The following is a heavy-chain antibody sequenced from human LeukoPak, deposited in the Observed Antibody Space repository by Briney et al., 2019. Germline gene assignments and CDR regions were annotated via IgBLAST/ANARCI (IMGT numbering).Heavy chain of an antibody. Sequence: PSETLSLTCAVYGGSLSGYYWSWIRQSPGKGLEWIGEINHGGSTNYNPSLKSRVTMSVDTSKNHFSLKLSSVTAADTAVYFCAREGRMRMGIDYWGQGTLVTVSS. CDR1: GGSLSGYY. CDR2: INHGGST. J-gene: IGHJ4*01. D-gene: IGHD2-15*01. CDR3: AREGRMRMGIDY. V-gene: IGHV4-34*01.